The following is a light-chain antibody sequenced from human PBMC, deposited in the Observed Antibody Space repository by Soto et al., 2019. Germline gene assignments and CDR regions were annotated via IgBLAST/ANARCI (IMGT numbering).Light chain of an antibody. V-gene: IGKV3-15*01. Sequence: EIVMTQYPATLSVSPGERATLSCRASQSVSSNLAWYQQKPGQAPRLLIYGASTRATGIPARFSGSGSGTEFTLTISSLQSEDFAVYYCQQRSNWPPTFGQGTKV. CDR3: QQRSNWPPT. J-gene: IGKJ1*01. CDR2: GAS. CDR1: QSVSSN.